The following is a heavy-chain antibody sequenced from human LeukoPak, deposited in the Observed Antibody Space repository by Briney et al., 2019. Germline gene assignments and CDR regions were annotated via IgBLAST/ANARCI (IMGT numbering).Heavy chain of an antibody. D-gene: IGHD3-22*01. CDR3: AREAGYYYGSSGYYEYYFDY. V-gene: IGHV4-59*01. Sequence: SETLSLTCTVSGGSISSYYWSWIRQPPGKGLEWIGYIYYSGSTNYNPSLKSRVTISVDTSKNQFSLKLSSVTATDTAVYYCAREAGYYYGSSGYYEYYFDYWGQGTLVTVSS. CDR1: GGSISSYY. CDR2: IYYSGST. J-gene: IGHJ4*02.